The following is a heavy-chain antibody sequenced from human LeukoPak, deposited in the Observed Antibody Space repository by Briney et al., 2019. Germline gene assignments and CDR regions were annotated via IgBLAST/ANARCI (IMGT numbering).Heavy chain of an antibody. CDR1: GFSFSSYW. CDR2: INQVGSEK. CDR3: ARDPIHYGSGYNWFDP. D-gene: IGHD3-10*01. Sequence: GGSLRLSCAAPGFSFSSYWMNWVRQAPGKGLEWVANINQVGSEKYYVDSVKGRFTISRDNSRNSLYLQMNSLRAEDTAVYYCARDPIHYGSGYNWFDPWGQGTLVTVSS. V-gene: IGHV3-7*01. J-gene: IGHJ5*02.